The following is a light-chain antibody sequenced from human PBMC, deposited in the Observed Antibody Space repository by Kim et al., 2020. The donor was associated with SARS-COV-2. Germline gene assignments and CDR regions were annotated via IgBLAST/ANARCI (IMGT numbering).Light chain of an antibody. CDR3: QQYDIYPLT. Sequence: ASLGDRYTITCRASQSIKSWLAWYQQKPGKAPNLLIYKASSLESGVPSRFSGSGSGTEFTLTISSLQSDDFATYYCQQYDIYPLTFGGGTKVDIK. V-gene: IGKV1-5*03. CDR1: QSIKSW. J-gene: IGKJ4*01. CDR2: KAS.